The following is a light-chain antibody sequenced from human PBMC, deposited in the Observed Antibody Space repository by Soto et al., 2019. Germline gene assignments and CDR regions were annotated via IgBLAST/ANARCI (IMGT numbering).Light chain of an antibody. J-gene: IGLJ2*01. CDR2: EVS. CDR3: SSYAGSNNLV. V-gene: IGLV2-8*01. CDR1: SSDVGGYNY. Sequence: QSALTQPPSGSGYPGQSVTISCTGTSSDVGGYNYVSWYQQHPGKAPKLMIYEVSKRPSGVPDRFSGSKSGNTASLTVSGLQAEDEADYYCSSYAGSNNLVFGGGTKLTVL.